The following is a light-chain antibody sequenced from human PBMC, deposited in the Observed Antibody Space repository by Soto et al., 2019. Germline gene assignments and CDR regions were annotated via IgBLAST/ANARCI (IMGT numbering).Light chain of an antibody. CDR1: QSVSSS. CDR3: QQYNNRLWT. CDR2: GAS. J-gene: IGKJ1*01. V-gene: IGKV3-15*01. Sequence: EIVMTQSPATLSVSPGERATLSCRASQSVSSSLAWYQQKPGQAPRLLIYGASTRATGISARFSGSGSGTELTLTISSLQSEDLAVYYCQQYNNRLWTFGHGTRVEVK.